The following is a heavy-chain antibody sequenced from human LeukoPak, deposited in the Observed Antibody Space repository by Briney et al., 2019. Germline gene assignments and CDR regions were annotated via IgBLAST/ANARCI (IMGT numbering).Heavy chain of an antibody. CDR3: ASGSGSPYGKYFDY. V-gene: IGHV4-30-2*01. J-gene: IGHJ4*02. CDR2: IYHSGST. Sequence: SETLSLTCAVSGDSISSGGYSWSWIRQPPGKGLEWIGYIYHSGSTYYNPSLKSRVTISVDRSKNQFSLKLSSVTAADTAVYYCASGSGSPYGKYFDYWGQGTLVTVSS. D-gene: IGHD3-10*01. CDR1: GDSISSGGYS.